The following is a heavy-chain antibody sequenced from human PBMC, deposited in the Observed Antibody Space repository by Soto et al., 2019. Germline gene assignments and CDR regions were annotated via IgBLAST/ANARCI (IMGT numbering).Heavy chain of an antibody. J-gene: IGHJ4*02. CDR2: ISGSGGST. CDR1: GFTFSSYA. CDR3: AKDRGDIVVVVAATNCFDY. D-gene: IGHD2-15*01. Sequence: GGSLRLSCAASGFTFSSYAMSWVRQAPGKGLEWVSAISGSGGSTYYADSVKGRFTISRDNSKNTLYLQMNSLRAEDTAVYYCAKDRGDIVVVVAATNCFDYWGQGTLVTVSS. V-gene: IGHV3-23*01.